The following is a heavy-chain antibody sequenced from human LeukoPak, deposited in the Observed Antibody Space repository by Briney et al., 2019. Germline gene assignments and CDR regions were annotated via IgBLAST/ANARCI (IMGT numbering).Heavy chain of an antibody. V-gene: IGHV4-59*01. CDR2: IYYSGST. J-gene: IGHJ2*01. Sequence: KPSETLSLTCTVSGGSISSYYWSWIRQPPGKGLEWIGYIYYSGSTNYNPSLKSRVTISVDTSKNQFSLKLSPVTAADTAVYYCARGGRDTGPYWYFDLWGRGTLVTVSS. CDR1: GGSISSYY. CDR3: ARGGRDTGPYWYFDL. D-gene: IGHD3-10*01.